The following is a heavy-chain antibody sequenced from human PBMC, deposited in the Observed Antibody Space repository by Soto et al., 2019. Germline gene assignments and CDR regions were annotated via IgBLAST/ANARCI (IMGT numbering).Heavy chain of an antibody. Sequence: ASVKVSCKASGYTFTSYYMHWVRQAPGQGLEWMGIINPSGGTTSYAQKFQGRVTMTRDTSTNTVYMELSSLRSEDTAVYYCAREMPNTLYFDYWGQGTLVTVSS. D-gene: IGHD3-16*01. V-gene: IGHV1-46*03. CDR1: GYTFTSYY. J-gene: IGHJ4*02. CDR2: INPSGGTT. CDR3: AREMPNTLYFDY.